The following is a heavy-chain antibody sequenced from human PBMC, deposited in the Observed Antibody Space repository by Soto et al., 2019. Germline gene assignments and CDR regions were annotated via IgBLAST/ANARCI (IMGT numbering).Heavy chain of an antibody. CDR2: INAGNGNT. CDR1: GYTFTSYA. V-gene: IGHV1-3*01. D-gene: IGHD5-12*01. J-gene: IGHJ6*02. CDR3: ARGGIVATKHYYGMDV. Sequence: GASVKVSCKASGYTFTSYAIDWVRQAPGQRLEWMGWINAGNGNTKYSQKFQGWVTMTRDTSISTAYMELSRLRSDDTAVYYCARGGIVATKHYYGMDVWGQGTTVTVSS.